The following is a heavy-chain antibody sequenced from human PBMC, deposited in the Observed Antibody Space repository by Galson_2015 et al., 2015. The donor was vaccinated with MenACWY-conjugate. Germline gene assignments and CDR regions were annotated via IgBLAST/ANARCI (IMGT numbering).Heavy chain of an antibody. D-gene: IGHD6-13*01. J-gene: IGHJ6*02. CDR2: IYPDDSDT. V-gene: IGHV5-51*01. CDR3: ARVRATAGAREYYNYGLDV. CDR1: GYSFSGYW. Sequence: QSGAEVKKPGESLTISCKVSGYSFSGYWLGWVRQMPGKGLEWMGIIYPDDSDTRYSPSFQGQVTISADKSTTTAYLQWSSLKASDSAMYYCARVRATAGAREYYNYGLDVWGQGTTVTVSS.